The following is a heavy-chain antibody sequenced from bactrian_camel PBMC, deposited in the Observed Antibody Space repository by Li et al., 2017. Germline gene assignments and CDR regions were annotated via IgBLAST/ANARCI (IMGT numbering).Heavy chain of an antibody. D-gene: IGHD1*01. CDR1: GFFSRGNC. CDR2: IYDGPVRDPSSP. CDR3: AKGDKWYYGGPYN. J-gene: IGHJ4*01. V-gene: IGHV3S54*01. Sequence: HVQLVESGGDSVQAGGSLRLSCVASGFFSRGNCIGWLRQGPGKQREAVAAIYDGPVRDPSSPLYADSVKGRFTISRDNAKNTLYLQLNSLTREDSAMYYCAKGDKWYYGGPYNWGQGTQVTVS.